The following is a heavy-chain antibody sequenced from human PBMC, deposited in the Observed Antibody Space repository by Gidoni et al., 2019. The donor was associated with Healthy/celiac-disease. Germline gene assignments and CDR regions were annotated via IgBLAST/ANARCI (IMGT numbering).Heavy chain of an antibody. CDR3: AKDLWSRNLMITAPRFDP. CDR1: GFTFSSYG. D-gene: IGHD3-16*01. Sequence: QVQLVESGGGVVQPGRSLRLSCAASGFTFSSYGMHWVRQAPGQGLEWVAVISYDGSNKYYADSVKGRFTISRDNSKNTLYLQMNSLRAEDTAVYYCAKDLWSRNLMITAPRFDPWGQGTLVTVSS. J-gene: IGHJ5*02. CDR2: ISYDGSNK. V-gene: IGHV3-30*18.